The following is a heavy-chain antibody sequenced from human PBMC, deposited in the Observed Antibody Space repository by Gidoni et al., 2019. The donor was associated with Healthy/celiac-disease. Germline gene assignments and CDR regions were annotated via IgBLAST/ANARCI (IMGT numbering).Heavy chain of an antibody. CDR1: GGSISSSSYY. V-gene: IGHV4-39*01. Sequence: QLQLQESGPGLVKPSETLSLTCTVSGGSISSSSYYWGWIRQPPGKGLEWIGSIYYSGSTYYNPSLKSRVTISVDTSKNQFSLKLSSVTAADTAVYYCARLSPYSGYVQTGWFDPWGQGTLVTVSS. CDR2: IYYSGST. D-gene: IGHD5-12*01. J-gene: IGHJ5*02. CDR3: ARLSPYSGYVQTGWFDP.